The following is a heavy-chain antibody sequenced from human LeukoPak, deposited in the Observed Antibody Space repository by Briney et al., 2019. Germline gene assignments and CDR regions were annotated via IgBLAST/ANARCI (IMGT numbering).Heavy chain of an antibody. Sequence: ASVKVSCKASGYTFTGYYMHWVRQAPGQGLEWTGRINPNSGGTNYAQKFQGRVTMTRDTSISTAYMELSRLRSDDTAVYYCARGWRPTIAVAGLFDYWGQGTLVTVSS. D-gene: IGHD6-19*01. J-gene: IGHJ4*02. CDR3: ARGWRPTIAVAGLFDY. CDR1: GYTFTGYY. CDR2: INPNSGGT. V-gene: IGHV1-2*06.